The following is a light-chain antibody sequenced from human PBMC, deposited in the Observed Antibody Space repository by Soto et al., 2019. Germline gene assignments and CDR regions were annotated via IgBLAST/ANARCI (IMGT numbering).Light chain of an antibody. CDR3: CSYAGSSTYV. CDR1: SSDVGSYNL. V-gene: IGLV2-23*01. CDR2: EGS. J-gene: IGLJ1*01. Sequence: CTGTSSDVGSYNLVSWYQQHPGKAPKLMIYEGSKRPSGVSNRFSGSKSGNTASLTISGLQAEDEADYYCCSYAGSSTYVFGTGTKLTVL.